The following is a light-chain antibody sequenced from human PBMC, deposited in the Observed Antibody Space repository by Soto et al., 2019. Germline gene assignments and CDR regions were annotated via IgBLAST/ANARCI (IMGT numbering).Light chain of an antibody. V-gene: IGKV1-5*01. CDR2: AAS. J-gene: IGKJ1*01. Sequence: DIQMTQSPSTLSGSVGDRVTITCRASQTISSWLAWYQQKPGKPPKLLIYAASSLQTGVPSRFSGSRSGTDSALTISSLQRDDFPTYYCQQTDSFPRTFGQGTKVDIK. CDR3: QQTDSFPRT. CDR1: QTISSW.